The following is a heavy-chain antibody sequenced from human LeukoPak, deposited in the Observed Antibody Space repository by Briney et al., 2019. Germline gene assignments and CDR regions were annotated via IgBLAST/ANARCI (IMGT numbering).Heavy chain of an antibody. CDR3: ARGEPTFVGFYDILTGYYTDNWFDP. Sequence: SETLSLTCAVYGGSFSGYYWSWIRQPPGKGLEWIGEINHSGSTNYNPSLKSRVTISVDTSKNQFSLKLSSVTAADTAVYYCARGEPTFVGFYDILTGYYTDNWFDPWGQGTLVTVSS. J-gene: IGHJ5*02. D-gene: IGHD3-9*01. V-gene: IGHV4-34*01. CDR1: GGSFSGYY. CDR2: INHSGST.